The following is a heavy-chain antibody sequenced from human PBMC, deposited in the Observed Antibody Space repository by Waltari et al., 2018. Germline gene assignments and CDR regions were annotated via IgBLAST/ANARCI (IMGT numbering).Heavy chain of an antibody. V-gene: IGHV2-70*04. Sequence: QVTLKESGPALVKPTQTLTLTCTFSGFSITTTGTSVNWIRQPPDKALEWLARIYWDDDKYYSSSLKSRLTISKDTSKNQVLLTMTNMDPVDTATYYCVRTPDSGYYTYYFDYWGQGVLVTVSS. D-gene: IGHD3-22*01. J-gene: IGHJ4*02. CDR1: GFSITTTGTS. CDR3: VRTPDSGYYTYYFDY. CDR2: IYWDDDK.